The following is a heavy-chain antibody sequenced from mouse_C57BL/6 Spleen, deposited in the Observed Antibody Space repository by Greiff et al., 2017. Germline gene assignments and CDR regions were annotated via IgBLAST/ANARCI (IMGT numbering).Heavy chain of an antibody. CDR1: GFTFSIYA. V-gene: IGHV5-4*01. D-gene: IGHD2-1*01. J-gene: IGHJ2*01. CDR3: ARDNPSYGNYEGRFDY. Sequence: EVMLVESGGGLVKPGGSLKLSCAASGFTFSIYAMSWVRQTPEKRLEWVATISDGGSYTYYPDNVKGRFTISRDNAKNNLYLQMSHLKSEDTAMYYCARDNPSYGNYEGRFDYWGQGTTLTVSS. CDR2: ISDGGSYT.